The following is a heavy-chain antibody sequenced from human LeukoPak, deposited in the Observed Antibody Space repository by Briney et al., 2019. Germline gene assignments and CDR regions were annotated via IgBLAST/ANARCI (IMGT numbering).Heavy chain of an antibody. J-gene: IGHJ6*02. CDR1: GFTVSNAW. V-gene: IGHV3-15*01. D-gene: IGHD2-2*01. Sequence: GGSLRLACAASGFTVSNAWMSWVRQAPGKGLEWVGRIKSKTDGGTTDYAAPVKVRFTSSRDASKNTLYLQMNSLKTEDTAVYYCTTQVVPAAPIYYYYSGMDVWGQGTTVTVSS. CDR3: TTQVVPAAPIYYYYSGMDV. CDR2: IKSKTDGGTT.